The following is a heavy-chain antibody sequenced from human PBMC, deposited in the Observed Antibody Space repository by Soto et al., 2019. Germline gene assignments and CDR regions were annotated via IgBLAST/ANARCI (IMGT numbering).Heavy chain of an antibody. CDR2: IYYSGST. CDR3: ARERPDGARLDP. CDR1: GGSISSGDYY. Sequence: SETLSLTCTVSGGSISSGDYYWSWIRQPSGKGLEWIGYIYYSGSTYYNPSLKSRVAISVDTSKNQFSLKLSSVTAADTAVYYCARERPDGARLDPWGQGTLVTVSS. V-gene: IGHV4-30-4*01. D-gene: IGHD6-6*01. J-gene: IGHJ5*02.